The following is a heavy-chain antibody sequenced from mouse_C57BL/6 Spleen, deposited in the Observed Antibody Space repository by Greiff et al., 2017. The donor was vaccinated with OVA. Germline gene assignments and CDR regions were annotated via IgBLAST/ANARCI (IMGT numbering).Heavy chain of an antibody. D-gene: IGHD1-1*01. CDR1: GYAFSSSW. Sequence: VKLMESGPELVKPGASVKISCKASGYAFSSSWMNWVKQRPGKGLEWIGRIYPGDGDTNYNGKFKGKATLTADKSSSTAYMQLSSLTSEDSAVYFCANYGSSSAWFAYWGQGTLVTVSA. CDR2: IYPGDGDT. V-gene: IGHV1-82*01. J-gene: IGHJ3*01. CDR3: ANYGSSSAWFAY.